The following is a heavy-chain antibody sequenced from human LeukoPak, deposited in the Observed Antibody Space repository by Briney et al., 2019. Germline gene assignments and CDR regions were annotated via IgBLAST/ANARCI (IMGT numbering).Heavy chain of an antibody. CDR3: AKGPYDFWSGYFY. Sequence: GGSLRLSCAASGFTVSSNYMSWVRQAPGKGLEWVSVIYSGGSTYYADSVRGRFTISRDNSKNTLYLQMNSLRAEDTAVYYCAKGPYDFWSGYFYWGQGTLVTVSS. J-gene: IGHJ4*02. CDR1: GFTVSSNY. V-gene: IGHV3-53*01. D-gene: IGHD3-3*01. CDR2: IYSGGST.